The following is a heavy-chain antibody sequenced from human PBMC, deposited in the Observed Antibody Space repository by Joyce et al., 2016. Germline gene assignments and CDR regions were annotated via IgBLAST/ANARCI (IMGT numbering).Heavy chain of an antibody. CDR3: ARQTVRFFPHEFDP. D-gene: IGHD3-3*01. J-gene: IGHJ5*02. Sequence: EVQLVQSGAEVKKPGESLKISCKGSGYSFTSYWIGWVRQMPGKGRGWMGLIYPGESDTRYSPSFQGQVTISADKSISTAYRQWSSLKASDTAMYYCARQTVRFFPHEFDPWGQGTLVTVSS. V-gene: IGHV5-51*01. CDR2: IYPGESDT. CDR1: GYSFTSYW.